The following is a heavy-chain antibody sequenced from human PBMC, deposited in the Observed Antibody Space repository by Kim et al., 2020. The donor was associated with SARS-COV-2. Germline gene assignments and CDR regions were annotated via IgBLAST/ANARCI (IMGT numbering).Heavy chain of an antibody. CDR3: ASKAYDYVWGSYRQSLDPYYYGMDV. CDR1: GGTFSSYA. J-gene: IGHJ6*02. V-gene: IGHV1-69*13. CDR2: IIPIFGTA. Sequence: SVKVSCKASGGTFSSYAISWVRQAPGQGLEWMGGIIPIFGTANSAQKFQGRVTITADESTSTAYMQLSSLRSEDTAVYYCASKAYDYVWGSYRQSLDPYYYGMDVWGRGTTVTVSS. D-gene: IGHD3-16*02.